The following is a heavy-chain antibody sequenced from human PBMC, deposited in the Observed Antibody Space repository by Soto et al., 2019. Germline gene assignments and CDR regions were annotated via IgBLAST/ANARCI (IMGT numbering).Heavy chain of an antibody. CDR3: ARTMYSSSSFGY. V-gene: IGHV1-69*13. CDR2: ITPIFGTA. J-gene: IGHJ4*02. D-gene: IGHD6-6*01. Sequence: EASVKVSCKASGGTFSSYAISWVRQAPGQGLEWMGGITPIFGTANYAQKFQGRVTITADESTSTAYMELSSLRSEDTAVYYCARTMYSSSSFGYWGQGTLVTVSS. CDR1: GGTFSSYA.